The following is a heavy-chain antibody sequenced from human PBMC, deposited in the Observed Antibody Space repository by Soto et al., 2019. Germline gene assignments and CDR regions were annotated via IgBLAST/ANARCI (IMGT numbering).Heavy chain of an antibody. J-gene: IGHJ4*02. D-gene: IGHD6-19*01. CDR2: VPYTGAQT. CDR3: AKDWGRIAVAGWTD. V-gene: IGHV3-23*01. CDR1: GFNFGNFA. Sequence: EVRLLESGGGLVQPGGSLRLSCTASGFNFGNFAMGWARQAPGKGLEWLSSLAVPYTGAQTYYADSVAGRLTVSRDESKNTLYLELNSLRAEDTAVYYCAKDWGRIAVAGWTDWGPGTQVTVSS.